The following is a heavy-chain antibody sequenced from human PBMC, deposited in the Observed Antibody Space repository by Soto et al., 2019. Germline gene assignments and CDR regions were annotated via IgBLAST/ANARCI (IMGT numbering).Heavy chain of an antibody. CDR1: GGSVSSYH. V-gene: IGHV4-59*02. CDR2: INNNGNT. CDR3: ARGGVDYYDSSGYYFSPYYFDY. D-gene: IGHD3-22*01. Sequence: SETLCLTCSVSGGSVSSYHWSWIRQPPGKGLEWIGYINNNGNTNYNPSLKSRVTISVDRSKNQFSLKLSSVTAADTAVYYCARGGVDYYDSSGYYFSPYYFDYWGQGTLVTVSS. J-gene: IGHJ4*02.